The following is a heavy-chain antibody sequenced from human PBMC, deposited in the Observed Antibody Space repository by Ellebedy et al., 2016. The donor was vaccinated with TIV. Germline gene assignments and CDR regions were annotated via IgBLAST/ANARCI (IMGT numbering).Heavy chain of an antibody. CDR2: IDSDGSRT. J-gene: IGHJ6*02. CDR3: ARVEVGRSGPSYGMDV. V-gene: IGHV3-74*01. CDR1: GFTFSGYW. Sequence: GESLKISCAASGFTFSGYWMHWVRQAPGKGLEWVSRIDSDGSRTSYADTVRGRFTIPRDNAKNTLYLQMNSLRAEDTAVYYCARVEVGRSGPSYGMDVWGQGTSVTVSS. D-gene: IGHD6-19*01.